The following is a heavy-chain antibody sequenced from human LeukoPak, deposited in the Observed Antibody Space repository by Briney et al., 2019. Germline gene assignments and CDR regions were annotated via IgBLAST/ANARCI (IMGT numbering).Heavy chain of an antibody. CDR3: ARNYYGSGSYHWFDP. J-gene: IGHJ5*02. V-gene: IGHV1-46*01. Sequence: ASVKVSCKASGYTFTGYYMHWVRQAPGQGLEWMGIINPSGGSTNYAQKFQGRVTMTRDTSISTAYMELSRLRSDDTAVYYCARNYYGSGSYHWFDPWGQGTLVTVSS. CDR2: INPSGGST. CDR1: GYTFTGYY. D-gene: IGHD3-10*01.